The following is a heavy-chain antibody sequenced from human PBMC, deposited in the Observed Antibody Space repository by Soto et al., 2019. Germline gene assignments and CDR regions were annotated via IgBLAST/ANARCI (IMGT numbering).Heavy chain of an antibody. D-gene: IGHD2-2*01. Sequence: GGSLRVSCAAAGFAFGDYIMNWVRQAPGRGLEWVASISHSGTYIFYADSVKGRFAISSDNAEGSLFLQMSSLRVEDTAIYYCASPRDYCVSTSNCFIAFDLWGQGTRVTVSS. CDR1: GFAFGDYI. V-gene: IGHV3-21*01. CDR2: ISHSGTYI. J-gene: IGHJ3*01. CDR3: ASPRDYCVSTSNCFIAFDL.